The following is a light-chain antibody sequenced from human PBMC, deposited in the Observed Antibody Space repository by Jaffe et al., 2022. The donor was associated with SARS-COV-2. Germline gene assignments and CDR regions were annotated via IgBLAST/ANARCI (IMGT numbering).Light chain of an antibody. CDR3: QQSYSIPIT. J-gene: IGKJ5*01. CDR1: QSISRF. CDR2: TTS. Sequence: DIQMTQSPSSLSASVGDRVTITCRASQSISRFLNWYQHKPGKAPKLLIYTTSTLQSGVPSRFSGSGSGTDFTLTIDSLQPEDFATYYCQQSYSIPITFGQGTRLEI. V-gene: IGKV1-39*01.